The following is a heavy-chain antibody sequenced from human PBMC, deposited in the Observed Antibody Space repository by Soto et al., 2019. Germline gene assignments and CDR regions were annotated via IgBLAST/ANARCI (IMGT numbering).Heavy chain of an antibody. Sequence: GGSLRLSCAAYGFTFNSFWMRWVRQVPGKGLLWVCPINRDGSVTNYVESVKGRFTVSRDNARRMLYLQITGLTGDATAVYFWVSGSGPNATRFELWGQRNQGNGSS. D-gene: IGHD3-16*01. CDR2: INRDGSVT. CDR3: VSGSGPNATRFEL. V-gene: IGHV3-74*01. CDR1: GFTFNSFW. J-gene: IGHJ5*02.